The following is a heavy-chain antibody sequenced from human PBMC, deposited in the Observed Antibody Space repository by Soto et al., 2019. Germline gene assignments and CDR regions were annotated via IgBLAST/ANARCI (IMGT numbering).Heavy chain of an antibody. CDR1: GFTFSSYA. CDR2: ISSSSSYI. J-gene: IGHJ4*02. Sequence: GGSLRLSCAASGFTFSSYAMSWVRQAPGKGLEWVSSISSSSSYIYYADSVKGQFNISREHAKNSLYLQMNSLSAEDTAVYYCARDQPGYSYCYGLGYWGQGTLVTVSS. V-gene: IGHV3-21*01. CDR3: ARDQPGYSYCYGLGY. D-gene: IGHD5-18*01.